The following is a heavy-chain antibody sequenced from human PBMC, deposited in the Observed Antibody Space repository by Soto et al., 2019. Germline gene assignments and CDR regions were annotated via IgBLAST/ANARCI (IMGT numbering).Heavy chain of an antibody. D-gene: IGHD3-16*01. CDR3: AREDPGLNWFDP. V-gene: IGHV4-30-4*01. Sequence: PSETLSLTCTVSGGSISSGDYYWSWIRQPPGKGLEWIGYIYYSGGTYYNPSLKSRVTISVDTSKNQFSLKLSSVTAADTAVYYCAREDPGLNWFDPWGQGTLVTVSS. J-gene: IGHJ5*02. CDR1: GGSISSGDYY. CDR2: IYYSGGT.